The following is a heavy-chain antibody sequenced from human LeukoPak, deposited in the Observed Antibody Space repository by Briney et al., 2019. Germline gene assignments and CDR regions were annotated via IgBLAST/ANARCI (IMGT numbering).Heavy chain of an antibody. D-gene: IGHD2-2*01. CDR1: GYTFTSYD. CDR2: MNPNSGNT. CDR3: ARVSRVVPAATKSPLHY. V-gene: IGHV1-8*01. Sequence: ASVKVSCKASGYTFTSYDINWVRQATGQGLEWMGWMNPNSGNTGYAQKFQGRVTMTRNTSISTAYMELSSLRSEDTAVYYCARVSRVVPAATKSPLHYWGQGTLVTVSS. J-gene: IGHJ4*02.